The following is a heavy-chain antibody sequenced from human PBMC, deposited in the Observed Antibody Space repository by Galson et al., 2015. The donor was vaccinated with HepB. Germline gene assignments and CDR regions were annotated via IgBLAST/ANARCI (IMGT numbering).Heavy chain of an antibody. Sequence: SETLSLTCTVSGGSISSYYWSWIRQPPGKGLEWIGYIYYSGSTNYNPSLKSRVTISVDTSKNQFSLKLSSVTAADTAVYYCARAYGDLLDYWGQGTLVTVSS. CDR2: IYYSGST. CDR1: GGSISSYY. CDR3: ARAYGDLLDY. J-gene: IGHJ4*02. V-gene: IGHV4-59*01. D-gene: IGHD4-17*01.